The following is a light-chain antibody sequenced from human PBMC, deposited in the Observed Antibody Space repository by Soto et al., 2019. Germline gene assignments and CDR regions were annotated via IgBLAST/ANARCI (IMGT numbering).Light chain of an antibody. V-gene: IGLV2-14*03. CDR2: DVS. Sequence: QSVLTQPASVSGSPGQSITISCTGTSSDVGGYDYVSWYQHHPGKAPKLRIYDVSNRPSGVSNRFSGSKSGNTASLTISGLQAEYETEYYCSSYTSSSTLVFGGGTKLTVL. CDR3: SSYTSSSTLV. CDR1: SSDVGGYDY. J-gene: IGLJ2*01.